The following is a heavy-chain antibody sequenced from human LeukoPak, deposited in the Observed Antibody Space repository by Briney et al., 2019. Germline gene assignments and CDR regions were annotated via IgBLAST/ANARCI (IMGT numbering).Heavy chain of an antibody. J-gene: IGHJ5*02. V-gene: IGHV1-18*01. CDR3: ARDRGGTNIMEFDP. D-gene: IGHD5-12*01. CDR2: INGYNGKT. CDR1: GYSFTSYG. Sequence: ASVKVSCKASGYSFTSYGISWVRRAPGQGLEWMGWINGYNGKTNYVQKLQDRVTMSTDTSTSTAYMELRSLRSDDTAVYYCARDRGGTNIMEFDPWGQGTLVTVSS.